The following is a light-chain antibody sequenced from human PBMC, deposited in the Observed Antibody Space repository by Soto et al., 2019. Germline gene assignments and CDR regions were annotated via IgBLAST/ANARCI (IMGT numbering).Light chain of an antibody. J-gene: IGKJ4*02. CDR2: DAS. CDR3: QQRSSWPLT. Sequence: EIVLTQSPGTLSLSPGETAALYCRASRSLSDNHLAWYQQKPGQAPRLLIYDASSRATGIPDRFSGGGSGTDFTLTISSLEPEDFAVYFCQQRSSWPLTFGGGTKVDI. V-gene: IGKV3D-20*02. CDR1: RSLSDNH.